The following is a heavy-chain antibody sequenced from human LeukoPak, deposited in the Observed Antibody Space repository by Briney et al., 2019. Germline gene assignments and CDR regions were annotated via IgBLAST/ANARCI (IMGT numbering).Heavy chain of an antibody. V-gene: IGHV1-24*01. CDR3: ATRNPGVAATDY. CDR2: FDPEDGET. CDR1: GYTLTELS. Sequence: ASVRVSCKVSGYTLTELSMHWVRQAPGKGLEWMGGFDPEDGETIYAQKFQGRVTMTEDTSTDTAYMELSSLRSEDTVVYYCATRNPGVAATDYWGQGTLVTVSS. J-gene: IGHJ4*02. D-gene: IGHD2-15*01.